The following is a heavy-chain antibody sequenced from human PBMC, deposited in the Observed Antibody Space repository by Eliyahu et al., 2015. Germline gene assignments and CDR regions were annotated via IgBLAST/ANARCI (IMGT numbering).Heavy chain of an antibody. D-gene: IGHD5-12*01. J-gene: IGHJ4*02. V-gene: IGHV3-33*01. CDR3: ARDRSRPPYSGYDFSGGFFDY. CDR1: GFXFSSYG. CDR2: IWYDGSNK. Sequence: QVQLVESGGGVVQPGRSLRLSCAXSGFXFSSYGXPWXRQAPGKGLEWVAVIWYDGSNKYYADSVKGRFTISRDNSKNTLYLQMNSLRAEDTAVYYCARDRSRPPYSGYDFSGGFFDYWGQGTLVTVSS.